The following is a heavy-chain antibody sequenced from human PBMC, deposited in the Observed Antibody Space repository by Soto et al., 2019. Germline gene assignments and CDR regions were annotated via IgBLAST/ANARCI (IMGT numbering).Heavy chain of an antibody. J-gene: IGHJ6*02. CDR3: ASSGVTDYYYYGMDV. CDR2: IVVGSGNT. D-gene: IGHD3-10*01. Sequence: SVNGSCKASGLTFTSSARQWVRQARGQRLEWIGWIVVGSGNTNYAQKFQERVTITRDMSTSTAYMELSSLRSEDTAVYYCASSGVTDYYYYGMDVWGQGTTVTVSS. CDR1: GLTFTSSA. V-gene: IGHV1-58*02.